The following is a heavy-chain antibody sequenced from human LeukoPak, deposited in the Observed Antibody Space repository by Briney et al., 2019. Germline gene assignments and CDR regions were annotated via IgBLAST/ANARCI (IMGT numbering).Heavy chain of an antibody. D-gene: IGHD4-23*01. CDR1: GASISSYY. CDR2: IYTSGST. CDR3: ARSPLVVTSPFDY. J-gene: IGHJ4*02. Sequence: SETLSLTRTVPGASISSYYWSWIRQPAGKGLEGLGRIYTSGSTNNNPSLKSRVSLSVDTSKNQFSLKLSSVTAADTAVYYCARSPLVVTSPFDYWGQGTLVTVSS. V-gene: IGHV4-4*07.